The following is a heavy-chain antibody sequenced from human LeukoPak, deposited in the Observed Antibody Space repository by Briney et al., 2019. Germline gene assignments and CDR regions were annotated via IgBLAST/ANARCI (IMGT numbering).Heavy chain of an antibody. J-gene: IGHJ3*02. CDR2: IYHSGST. Sequence: PSETLSLTRAVSGGSISSGGYSWSWIRQPPGKGLEWIGYIYHSGSTYYNPSLKSRVTISIDRSKNQFSLRLSSVTAADTAVYYCASVGSGDAFDIWGQGTMVTVSS. D-gene: IGHD3-16*01. CDR3: ASVGSGDAFDI. V-gene: IGHV4-30-2*01. CDR1: GGSISSGGYS.